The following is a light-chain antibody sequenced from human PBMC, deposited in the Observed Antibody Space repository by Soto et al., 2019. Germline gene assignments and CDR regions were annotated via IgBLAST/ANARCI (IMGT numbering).Light chain of an antibody. Sequence: EIVMTQSPATLSVSPGERATLSCRASQSVSGNLAWYQQKPCQAPRLLIYAASTRATGIPARFSGSGSGTEFTLTICSLQSEDFSVYYCQQYNNWPPITFGPGTKVDIK. J-gene: IGKJ3*01. CDR3: QQYNNWPPIT. CDR1: QSVSGN. CDR2: AAS. V-gene: IGKV3-15*01.